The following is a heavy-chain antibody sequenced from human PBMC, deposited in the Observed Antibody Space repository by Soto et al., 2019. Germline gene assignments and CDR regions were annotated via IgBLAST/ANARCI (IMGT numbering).Heavy chain of an antibody. V-gene: IGHV5-51*01. D-gene: IGHD5-18*01. CDR3: AGQVPYSLGPQPDY. CDR1: GYSFTSYW. Sequence: PGESLKISCKGSGYSFTSYWIGWVRQMPGKGLEWMGIIYPGDSDTRYSPSFQGQVTISADKSINTAFLQWSSLRASDTAIYYCAGQVPYSLGPQPDYWGQGTLVTVSS. J-gene: IGHJ4*02. CDR2: IYPGDSDT.